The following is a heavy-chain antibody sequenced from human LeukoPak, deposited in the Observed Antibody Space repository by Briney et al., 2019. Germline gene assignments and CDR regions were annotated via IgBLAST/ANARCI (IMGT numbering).Heavy chain of an antibody. J-gene: IGHJ4*02. V-gene: IGHV3-23*01. CDR3: AKHPLTGGNPDY. CDR1: GFTFSSYA. D-gene: IGHD1-14*01. Sequence: GGSLRLSCAASGFTFSSYAMSWVRQTPGKGLEWVSAINGNGVGTFYAGSVVGRFTISRDNSKNTLYLQMSSLRVEDTAVYYCAKHPLTGGNPDYWGQGTLVTVPS. CDR2: INGNGVGT.